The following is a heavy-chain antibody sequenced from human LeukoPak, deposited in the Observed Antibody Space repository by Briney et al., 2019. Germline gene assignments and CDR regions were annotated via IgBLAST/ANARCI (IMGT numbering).Heavy chain of an antibody. D-gene: IGHD3-10*01. CDR1: GGSISDYY. V-gene: IGHV4-4*09. CDR2: IHTSGGT. CDR3: ARHPTGSGRTNGVDV. J-gene: IGHJ6*02. Sequence: SETLSLTCTVSGGSISDYYWSWIRQPPRKGLEWIAYIHTSGGTNYNPSLKSRVVVSVDTSKNQFSLNLSSVTAADTAVYYCARHPTGSGRTNGVDVWGQGTTVTVSS.